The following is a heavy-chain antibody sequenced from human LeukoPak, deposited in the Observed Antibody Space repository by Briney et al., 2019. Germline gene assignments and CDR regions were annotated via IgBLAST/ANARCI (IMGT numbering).Heavy chain of an antibody. V-gene: IGHV1-18*01. CDR1: GYTFTSYG. J-gene: IGHJ6*03. Sequence: ASVKVSCKASGYTFTSYGINWLRQAPGQGLEWMGWISDYNGNTKYAQKLQGRVTMTTDTSTSTAYMELRSLRSDDTAVYYCARDMFPGSSGVVIKNMDIWGKGTTVTVSS. CDR3: ARDMFPGSSGVVIKNMDI. D-gene: IGHD3-3*01. CDR2: ISDYNGNT.